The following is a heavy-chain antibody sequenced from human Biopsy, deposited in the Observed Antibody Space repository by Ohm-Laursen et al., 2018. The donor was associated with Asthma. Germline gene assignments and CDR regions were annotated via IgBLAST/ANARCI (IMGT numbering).Heavy chain of an antibody. CDR2: IFPNDEK. V-gene: IGHV2-26*01. D-gene: IGHD2-21*02. CDR1: GLSLRDARMG. Sequence: PTQTLTLTSAVSGLSLRDARMGVSWIRQPPGKALEWLAHIFPNDEKSYSTSLKSRLTISKDTSKRQVVLTMTNMDLVDTGTYFCARLNCGSACDSGYDYYGMDVWGPGTTVTVSS. CDR3: ARLNCGSACDSGYDYYGMDV. J-gene: IGHJ6*02.